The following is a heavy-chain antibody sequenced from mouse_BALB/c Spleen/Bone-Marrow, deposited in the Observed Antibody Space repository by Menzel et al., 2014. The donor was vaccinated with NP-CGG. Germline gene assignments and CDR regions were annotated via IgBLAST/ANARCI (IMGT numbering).Heavy chain of an antibody. CDR1: GYAFSTYW. V-gene: IGHV1-80*01. CDR2: VSPGDGDT. D-gene: IGHD2-1*01. CDR3: ARVYYGNLDH. J-gene: IGHJ2*01. Sequence: QVQLQQSGAELVRPGSSVKISCKASGYAFSTYWMNWVKQRPGQGLEWIGQVSPGDGDTNYNEKFRGKATLTADKSSSTAYIQLSSLTSEDSAVYFCARVYYGNLDHWGQGTTLTVSS.